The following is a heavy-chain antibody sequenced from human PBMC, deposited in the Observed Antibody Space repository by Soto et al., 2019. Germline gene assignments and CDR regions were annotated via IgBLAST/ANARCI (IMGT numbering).Heavy chain of an antibody. Sequence: GGSLRLSCAASGFTFSSYAMHWVRQAPGKGLEWVAVISYDGSNKYYADSVKGRFTISRDNSKNTLYLQMNSLRAEDTAVYYCARGPPGGDCTNGVCYIYYYYGMDVWGQGTTVTVSS. J-gene: IGHJ6*02. V-gene: IGHV3-30-3*01. D-gene: IGHD2-8*01. CDR3: ARGPPGGDCTNGVCYIYYYYGMDV. CDR1: GFTFSSYA. CDR2: ISYDGSNK.